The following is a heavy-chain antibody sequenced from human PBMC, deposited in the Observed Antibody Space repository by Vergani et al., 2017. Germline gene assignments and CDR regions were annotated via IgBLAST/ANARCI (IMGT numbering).Heavy chain of an antibody. CDR2: IKNTGDST. D-gene: IGHD5-24*01. Sequence: EVKWWQSEGGGVQLGGPLRLPCVVLGFTFSSHVMSGVRQGHGQGLEWVSSIKNTGDSTHYADSVKGRFTISRDNSKNTLYLQMNSLRVEDPAVYYCGRGSDNYNWGQGTLVTVSS. CDR3: GRGSDNYN. V-gene: IGHV3-23*01. CDR1: GFTFSSHV. J-gene: IGHJ4*02.